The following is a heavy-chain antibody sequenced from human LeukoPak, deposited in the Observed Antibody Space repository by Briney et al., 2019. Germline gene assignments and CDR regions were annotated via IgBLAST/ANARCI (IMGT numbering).Heavy chain of an antibody. CDR3: ARDNYDTGGYYFD. CDR2: IKEDGSEK. J-gene: IGHJ4*02. V-gene: IGHV3-7*01. D-gene: IGHD3-22*01. CDR1: GFTFSSYW. Sequence: GGSLRLSCAASGFTFSSYWMSWVRQPPGKGLEWVANIKEDGSEKYYVDSVKGRFTISRDNAKNSLYLQMNSLRAEDTAVYYCARDNYDTGGYYFDWGQGTLVTVSS.